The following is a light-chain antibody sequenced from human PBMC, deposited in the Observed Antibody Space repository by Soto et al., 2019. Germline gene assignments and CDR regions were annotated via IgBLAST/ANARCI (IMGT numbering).Light chain of an antibody. J-gene: IGLJ2*01. Sequence: QSALTQPASVSGAPGQSITISCTETNSDISFYNHVSWYQQLPGKAPRLVIYDVTNRPSGVSSRFSGSKSGNTASLTISGLQAEDEADYYCSSSMSSNTLVFGGGTKLTVL. CDR1: NSDISFYNH. CDR3: SSSMSSNTLV. CDR2: DVT. V-gene: IGLV2-14*03.